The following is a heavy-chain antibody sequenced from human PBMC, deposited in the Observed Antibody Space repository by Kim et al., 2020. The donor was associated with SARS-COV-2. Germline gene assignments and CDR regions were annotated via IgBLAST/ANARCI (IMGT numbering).Heavy chain of an antibody. CDR2: ISGSGSYT. Sequence: GGSLRLSCAASGFTFRNFGMSWVRQAPGTGLEWVSTISGSGSYTNYADSVKGRFTISRDNSKNTLYLQMNSLRAEDTAVYYCAKQSPPYYFDCWGQGALVTVSS. J-gene: IGHJ4*02. CDR1: GFTFRNFG. V-gene: IGHV3-23*01. CDR3: AKQSPPYYFDC.